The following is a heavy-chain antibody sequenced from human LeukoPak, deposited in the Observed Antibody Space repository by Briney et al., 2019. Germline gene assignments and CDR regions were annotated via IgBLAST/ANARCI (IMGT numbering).Heavy chain of an antibody. Sequence: SETLSLTCTVSGGSISSYYWSWIRQPPGKGLEWIGYIYYSGSTNYNPSLKSRVTISVDTSKNQFSLKLSSVTAADTAVYYCARQAGSYSFYYFDYWGQGTLVTVSS. V-gene: IGHV4-59*08. CDR1: GGSISSYY. CDR3: ARQAGSYSFYYFDY. D-gene: IGHD2-21*01. CDR2: IYYSGST. J-gene: IGHJ4*02.